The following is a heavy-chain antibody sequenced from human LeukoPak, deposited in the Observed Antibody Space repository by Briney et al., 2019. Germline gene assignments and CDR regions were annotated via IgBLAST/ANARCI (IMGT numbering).Heavy chain of an antibody. D-gene: IGHD2-21*02. V-gene: IGHV4-39*01. CDR2: IYCSGST. CDR3: ASHPIVVVTVLYYFDY. J-gene: IGHJ4*02. CDR1: GGSISSSSYY. Sequence: PSETLSLTCTVSGGSISSSSYYWGRIRQPPGKGLEWIGCIYCSGSTYYYPSLKSRVTISVDPSKNQFSLKLRSVTAADTAVYYCASHPIVVVTVLYYFDYWGQGTLVTVSS.